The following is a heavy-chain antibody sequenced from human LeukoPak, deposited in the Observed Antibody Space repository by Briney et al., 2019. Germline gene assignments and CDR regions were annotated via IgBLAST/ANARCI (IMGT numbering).Heavy chain of an antibody. D-gene: IGHD3-10*01. CDR2: ISASGNDT. V-gene: IGHV3-23*01. CDR3: AKDRASMRITMVRGVAPLY. Sequence: GESLRLSCEASGFTFSTYSLSWVRQSPGKGLEWVAAISASGNDTYYADYVRGRFTVSRDSSKDTIYLQIDSLRVEDTAVYYCAKDRASMRITMVRGVAPLYWGQGTRVTVSS. CDR1: GFTFSTYS. J-gene: IGHJ4*02.